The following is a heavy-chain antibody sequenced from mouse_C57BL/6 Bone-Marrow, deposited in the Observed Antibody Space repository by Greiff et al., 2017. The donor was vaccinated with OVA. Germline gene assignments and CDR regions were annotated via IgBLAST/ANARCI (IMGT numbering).Heavy chain of an antibody. CDR1: GYTFTNYW. J-gene: IGHJ4*01. Sequence: VQLQQSGAELVRPGTSVKMSCKASGYTFTNYWIGWAKQRPGHGLEWIGDIYPGGGYTNYNEKFKGKATLTADKSSSTAYMQFSSLTSEDPAIYLCVLGGPYYAKDYWGQGTSVTVSS. CDR2: IYPGGGYT. CDR3: VLGGPYYAKDY. D-gene: IGHD2-10*02. V-gene: IGHV1-63*01.